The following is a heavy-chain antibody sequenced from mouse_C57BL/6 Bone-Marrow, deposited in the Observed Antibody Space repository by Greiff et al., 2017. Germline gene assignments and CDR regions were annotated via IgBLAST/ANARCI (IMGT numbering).Heavy chain of an antibody. CDR2: IYPRSGNT. V-gene: IGHV1-81*01. CDR3: ARSRSNYLFDY. CDR1: GYTFTSYG. J-gene: IGHJ2*01. D-gene: IGHD2-5*01. Sequence: QVQLKQSGAELARPGASVKLSCKASGYTFTSYGISWVKQRTGQGLEWIGEIYPRSGNTYYNEKFKGKATLTADKSSSTAYMELRSLTSEDSAVYFCARSRSNYLFDYWGQGTTLTVSS.